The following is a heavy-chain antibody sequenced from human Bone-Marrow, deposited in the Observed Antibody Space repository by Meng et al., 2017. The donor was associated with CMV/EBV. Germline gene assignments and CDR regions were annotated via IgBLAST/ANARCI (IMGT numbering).Heavy chain of an antibody. CDR1: GGSFSGYY. CDR2: INHSGST. J-gene: IGHJ4*02. Sequence: SEPLSLTCAVYGGSFSGYYWSWIRQPPGKGLEWIGEINHSGSTNYNPSLKSRVTISVDTSKNQFSLKLSSVTAADTAVYYCARNTVTTLGLDYWGQGTLVTVSS. V-gene: IGHV4-34*01. CDR3: ARNTVTTLGLDY. D-gene: IGHD4-17*01.